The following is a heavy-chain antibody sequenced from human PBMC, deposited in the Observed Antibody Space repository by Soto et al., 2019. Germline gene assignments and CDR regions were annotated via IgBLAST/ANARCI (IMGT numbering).Heavy chain of an antibody. CDR1: GSSISGSY. J-gene: IGHJ4*02. D-gene: IGHD6-19*01. CDR2: VYYTGST. V-gene: IGHV4-59*01. Sequence: SETLSLTCSVSGSSISGSYWSWIRQSPGKGLEWLGYVYYTGSTNYSPSLRSRVSISVDTSKNEFSLRLSSVTAADTAVYFCARSVAVPGAHIDYWGQGTQVTVSS. CDR3: ARSVAVPGAHIDY.